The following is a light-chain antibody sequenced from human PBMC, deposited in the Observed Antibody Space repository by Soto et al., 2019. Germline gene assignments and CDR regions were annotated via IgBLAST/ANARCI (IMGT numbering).Light chain of an antibody. Sequence: DIVMTQSPGPLSLSPGERATLSCWASQRLSSNYLAWFQQKPGQAPRLIIFGASNRATGVPDRFSGSGSGTDFTLTISRVEPEDFAIYYCQQYDSSPRTFGQGTKVEIK. V-gene: IGKV3-20*01. CDR2: GAS. CDR1: QRLSSNY. J-gene: IGKJ1*01. CDR3: QQYDSSPRT.